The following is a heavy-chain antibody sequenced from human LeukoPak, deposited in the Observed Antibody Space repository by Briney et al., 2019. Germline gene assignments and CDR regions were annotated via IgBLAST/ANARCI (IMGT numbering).Heavy chain of an antibody. V-gene: IGHV4-39*01. J-gene: IGHJ6*03. Sequence: KTSETLSLTCTVSGGSISSSSYYWGWIRQPPGKGLEWIGSIYYSGSTYYNPSLKSRVTISVDTSKNQFSLKLSSVTAADTAVYYCARHLVGGLYYYYMDVWGKGTTVTVSS. CDR3: ARHLVGGLYYYYMDV. CDR2: IYYSGST. CDR1: GGSISSSSYY. D-gene: IGHD3-16*01.